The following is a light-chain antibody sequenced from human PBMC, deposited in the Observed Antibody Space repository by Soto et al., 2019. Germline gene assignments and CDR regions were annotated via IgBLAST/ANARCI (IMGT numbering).Light chain of an antibody. CDR2: AAS. CDR3: PELKCYLIT. Sequence: VKLNYSASFLSSSVEDRVTITCRASEGSSSYLAWYHQKPGKAPKLLIYAASTLQSGVPSRFSGSGSGTEFTLTISSLQPEDFATYYCPELKCYLITFGQRARLEIK. J-gene: IGKJ5*01. V-gene: IGKV1-9*01. CDR1: EGSSSY.